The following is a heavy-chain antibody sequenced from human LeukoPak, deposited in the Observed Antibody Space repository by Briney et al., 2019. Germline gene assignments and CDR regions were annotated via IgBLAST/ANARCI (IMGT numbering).Heavy chain of an antibody. J-gene: IGHJ6*03. CDR2: ISAYNGNT. Sequence: ASVKVSCKASGYTFTSYGISWVRQAPGQGLEWMGWISAYNGNTNYAQKLQGRVTMTTDTSTSTAYMELRSLRSDDTAVYYCAREGVTAMATLYYYYYYMDVWGKGTTVTVSS. CDR3: AREGVTAMATLYYYYYYMDV. CDR1: GYTFTSYG. D-gene: IGHD5-18*01. V-gene: IGHV1-18*01.